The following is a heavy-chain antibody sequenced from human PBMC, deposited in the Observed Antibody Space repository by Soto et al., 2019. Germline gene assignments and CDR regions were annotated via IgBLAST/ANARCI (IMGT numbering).Heavy chain of an antibody. Sequence: GGSLRLSCSASVFTFSSYSMNWVRQAPGKGLEWVSYISSSSSTIYYADSVKGRFTISRDNAKNSLYLQMNSLRDEDTAVYYCARVAVAGTLWVGPWGQGSLGTLS. CDR2: ISSSSSTI. CDR3: ARVAVAGTLWVGP. J-gene: IGHJ5*02. CDR1: VFTFSSYS. D-gene: IGHD6-19*01. V-gene: IGHV3-48*02.